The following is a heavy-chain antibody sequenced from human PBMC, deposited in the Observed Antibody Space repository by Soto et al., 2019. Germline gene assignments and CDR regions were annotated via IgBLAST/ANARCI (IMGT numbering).Heavy chain of an antibody. V-gene: IGHV3-48*03. CDR3: ARSGYNWNDGARGYFDY. CDR2: ISSSGRTI. Sequence: EVQLVESGGGLVQPGGSLRLSCAASGFTFSSYEMNWVRQAPGKGLEWASYISSSGRTIYYADSVKGRFTISRDNAKNSLYLQRNSLRAEDTAVYYCARSGYNWNDGARGYFDYWGQGTLVTVSS. J-gene: IGHJ4*02. CDR1: GFTFSSYE. D-gene: IGHD1-20*01.